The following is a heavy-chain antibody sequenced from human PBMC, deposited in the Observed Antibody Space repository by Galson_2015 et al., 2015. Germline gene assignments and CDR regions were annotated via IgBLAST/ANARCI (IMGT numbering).Heavy chain of an antibody. CDR1: GFSFNSYS. J-gene: IGHJ4*02. D-gene: IGHD3-10*01. CDR3: ARERGYSYGFDH. Sequence: SLRLSCAASGFSFNSYSMHWVRQAPGKGLEWVAVISYDGTNKYYADSVKGRFTISRDNSKNTLYLQMNSLRAEDTAIYYCARERGYSYGFDHWGQGTLVTVSS. CDR2: ISYDGTNK. V-gene: IGHV3-30*01.